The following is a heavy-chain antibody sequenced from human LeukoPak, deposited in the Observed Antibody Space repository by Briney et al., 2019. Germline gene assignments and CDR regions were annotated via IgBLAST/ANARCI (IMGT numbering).Heavy chain of an antibody. D-gene: IGHD3-22*01. CDR2: IYYSGST. Sequence: SETLSLTCTVSGGSISSYYWSWIRQPPGKGLEWIGYIYYSGSTNYNPSLKSRVTISVDTSKNQFSLKLSSVTAADTAVYHCAGPEITMTYWGQGTLVTVSS. V-gene: IGHV4-59*08. CDR3: AGPEITMTY. J-gene: IGHJ4*02. CDR1: GGSISSYY.